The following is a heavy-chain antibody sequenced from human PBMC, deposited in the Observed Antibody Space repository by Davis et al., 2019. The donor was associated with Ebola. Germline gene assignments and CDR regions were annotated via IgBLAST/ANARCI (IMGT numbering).Heavy chain of an antibody. J-gene: IGHJ6*02. V-gene: IGHV4-4*02. CDR1: GGSISSSNW. D-gene: IGHD3-10*01. Sequence: MPSETLSLTCAVSGGSISSSNWWSWVRQPPGKGLEWIGEIYHSGSTNYNPSLKSRVTISVDKSKNQFSLKLSSVTAADTAVYYCARDQLWFGEFDLYYYYGMDVWGQGTTVTVSS. CDR2: IYHSGST. CDR3: ARDQLWFGEFDLYYYYGMDV.